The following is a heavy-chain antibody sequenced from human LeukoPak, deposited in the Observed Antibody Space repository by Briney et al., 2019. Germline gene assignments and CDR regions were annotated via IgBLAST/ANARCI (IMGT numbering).Heavy chain of an antibody. Sequence: GGSLRLSCAASGFTFSDYYLSWIRQAPGKGLECVSYITNSGSTIYYADSVKGRFTISGDNAKNSLYLQMNSLRAEDTAVYYCAREYCRSTSCYGYPDYWGQGTLVTVSS. V-gene: IGHV3-11*01. CDR3: AREYCRSTSCYGYPDY. J-gene: IGHJ4*02. D-gene: IGHD2-2*01. CDR1: GFTFSDYY. CDR2: ITNSGSTI.